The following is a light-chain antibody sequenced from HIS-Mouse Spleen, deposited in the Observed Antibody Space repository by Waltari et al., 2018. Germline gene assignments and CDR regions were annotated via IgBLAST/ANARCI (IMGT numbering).Light chain of an antibody. J-gene: IGLJ1*01. CDR2: EVS. V-gene: IGLV2-14*01. Sequence: QSALTQPASVSGSPGQSITISCTGTSSDAGGYNYVSWYQQPPGKAPKLMIYEVSNRPSGVSNRFSGSKSGNTASLTISGLQAEDEADYYCSSYTSSSTLFYVFGTGTKVTVL. CDR3: SSYTSSSTLFYV. CDR1: SSDAGGYNY.